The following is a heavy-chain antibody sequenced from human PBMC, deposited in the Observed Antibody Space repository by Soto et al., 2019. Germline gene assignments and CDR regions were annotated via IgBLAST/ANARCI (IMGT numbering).Heavy chain of an antibody. CDR1: GFTFSSYA. D-gene: IGHD3-22*01. Sequence: GGSLRLSCAASGFTFSSYAMSWVRQAPGKGLEWVSAISGSGGSTYYADSVKGRFTISRDNSKNTLYLQMDSLRAEDTAVYYCAKIPIGSSGYFDYWGQGTLVTVSS. CDR3: AKIPIGSSGYFDY. CDR2: ISGSGGST. J-gene: IGHJ4*02. V-gene: IGHV3-23*01.